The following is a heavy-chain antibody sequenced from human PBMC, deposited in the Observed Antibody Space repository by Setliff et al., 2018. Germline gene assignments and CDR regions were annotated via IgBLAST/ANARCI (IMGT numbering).Heavy chain of an antibody. V-gene: IGHV4-34*01. D-gene: IGHD3-3*01. Sequence: PSETLSLTCAVYGGSFSGYYWSWIRQPPGKGLEWIGEINHSGSTNYNPSLKSRVTISVDTSKNQFSLKLSSVTAADTAVYYCARVDNFWSGPIDYWGQGTLVTVLL. CDR3: ARVDNFWSGPIDY. J-gene: IGHJ4*02. CDR2: INHSGST. CDR1: GGSFSGYY.